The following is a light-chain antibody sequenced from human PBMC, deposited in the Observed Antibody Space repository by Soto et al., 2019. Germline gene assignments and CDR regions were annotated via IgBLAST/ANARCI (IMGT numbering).Light chain of an antibody. V-gene: IGKV3-11*01. CDR3: HQRNK. Sequence: EVVMTQSPATLSVSPGESVTLSCRASQNVSSNLAWYQQKPGQPPRLLIYDTSNRATGIPARFSGSRSGTDFTLPISSLEPEDFGVYFCHQRNKFGQGTRLEIK. J-gene: IGKJ5*01. CDR2: DTS. CDR1: QNVSSN.